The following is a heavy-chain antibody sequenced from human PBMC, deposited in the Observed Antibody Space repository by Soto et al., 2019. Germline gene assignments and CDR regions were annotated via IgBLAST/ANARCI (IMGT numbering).Heavy chain of an antibody. D-gene: IGHD6-13*01. Sequence: GGSLRLSCAASGFTFSSYAMSWVRQAPGKGLEWVSAISGSGGSTYYADSVKGRFTISRDNSKNTLYLQMNSLRAEDTAVYYCAKDLGYSSSWYRDDAFDIWGQGTMVTVS. CDR1: GFTFSSYA. CDR3: AKDLGYSSSWYRDDAFDI. V-gene: IGHV3-23*01. CDR2: ISGSGGST. J-gene: IGHJ3*02.